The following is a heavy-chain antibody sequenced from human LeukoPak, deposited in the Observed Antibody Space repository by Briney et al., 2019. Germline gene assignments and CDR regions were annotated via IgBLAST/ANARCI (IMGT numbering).Heavy chain of an antibody. CDR1: GYTFTNFG. CDR2: IIPIFGTA. V-gene: IGHV1-69*05. J-gene: IGHJ4*02. Sequence: ASVKVSCKASGYTFTNFGITWVRQAPGQGLEWMGRIIPIFGTANYAQKFQGRVTITTDESTSTAYMELSSLRSEDTAVYYCARDPDQTYYYDRSGGWGQGTLVTVSS. CDR3: ARDPDQTYYYDRSGG. D-gene: IGHD3-22*01.